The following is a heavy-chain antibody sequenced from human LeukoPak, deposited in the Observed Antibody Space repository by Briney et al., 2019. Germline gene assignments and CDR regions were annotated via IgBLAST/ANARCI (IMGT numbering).Heavy chain of an antibody. CDR1: GGSISSYY. CDR2: IYYTGST. Sequence: PSETLSLTCTVSGGSISSYYWSWIRQPPGKGLEWIGYIYYTGSTNYNPSLKSRVTMSVDMSKNQFSLKLTSVTAADTAVYYCARPLQGRTVTLHYWGQGALVTVSS. CDR3: ARPLQGRTVTLHY. D-gene: IGHD4-17*01. V-gene: IGHV4-59*01. J-gene: IGHJ4*02.